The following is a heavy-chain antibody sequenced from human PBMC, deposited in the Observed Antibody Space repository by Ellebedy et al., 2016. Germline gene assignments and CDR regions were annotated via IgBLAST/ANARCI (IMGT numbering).Heavy chain of an antibody. CDR3: ARAGAYGSGFWDV. V-gene: IGHV3-11*05. Sequence: GGSLRLXXAASGFTFSDYYMSWIRQAPGKGLEWVSYISSSSSYTNYADSVKGRFTISRDNAKNSLYLQMNSLRAEDTAVYYCARAGAYGSGFWDVWGQGTTVTVSS. CDR1: GFTFSDYY. D-gene: IGHD3-10*01. J-gene: IGHJ6*02. CDR2: ISSSSSYT.